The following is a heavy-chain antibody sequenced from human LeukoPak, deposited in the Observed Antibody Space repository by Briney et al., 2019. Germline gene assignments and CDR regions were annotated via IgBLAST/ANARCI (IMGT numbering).Heavy chain of an antibody. CDR2: IKSKTDGGTT. CDR3: TTSAVAVN. V-gene: IGHV3-15*01. Sequence: PGGSLRLSCAASGFTFSNAWMSWVRQAPGKGLEWVGHIKSKTDGGTTDYAAPVKGRFTISRDDSKNTLYLQMNSLKTEDTAVYYCTTSAVAVNWGQGTLVTVSS. CDR1: GFTFSNAW. D-gene: IGHD6-19*01. J-gene: IGHJ4*02.